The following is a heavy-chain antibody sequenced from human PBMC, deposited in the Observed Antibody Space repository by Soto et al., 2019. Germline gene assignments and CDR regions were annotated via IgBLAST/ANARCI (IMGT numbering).Heavy chain of an antibody. J-gene: IGHJ5*02. CDR1: ASSFSSGSDC. CDR3: VRALRHTAMVYPWLDP. Sequence: SETMSLTCHLAASSFSSGSDCWCWFRQRPGRGLEWIGYIYESGYTYYNTSLKSRLTISLDRSNNQFSLGLTSVTAADTAVYYCVRALRHTAMVYPWLDPWGQGTLVTVSS. CDR2: IYESGYT. D-gene: IGHD5-18*01. V-gene: IGHV4-31*03.